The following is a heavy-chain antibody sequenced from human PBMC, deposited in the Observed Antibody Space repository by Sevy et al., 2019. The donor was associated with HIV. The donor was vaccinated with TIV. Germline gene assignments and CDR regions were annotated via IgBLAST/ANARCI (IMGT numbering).Heavy chain of an antibody. CDR3: ARRGFHEY. J-gene: IGHJ4*02. CDR2: INENSSKK. Sequence: GGSLRLSCAASGFTFSSYWMSWVRQAPGKGLEWVANINENSSKKNYVDFVRGRFTISRDNAKNSVYLEMNSLRGEDTAVYYGARRGFHEYWGQGTLVTVSS. D-gene: IGHD3-22*01. CDR1: GFTFSSYW. V-gene: IGHV3-7*01.